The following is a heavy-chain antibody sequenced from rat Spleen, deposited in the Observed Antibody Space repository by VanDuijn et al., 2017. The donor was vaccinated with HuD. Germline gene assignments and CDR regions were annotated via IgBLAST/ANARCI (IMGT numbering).Heavy chain of an antibody. J-gene: IGHJ2*01. V-gene: IGHV3-1*01. Sequence: VQLKESGPGLVQPSQTLSLTCTVSGFSLTSYHVSWVRQPPGNKMEWIGHISYSGSTSYNPSLKSRISITRDTSKNQFFLQLNSVTTEDTATYYCARHGYNSYFDYWGQGVMVTVSS. CDR2: ISYSGST. CDR1: GFSLTSYH. CDR3: ARHGYNSYFDY. D-gene: IGHD1-9*01.